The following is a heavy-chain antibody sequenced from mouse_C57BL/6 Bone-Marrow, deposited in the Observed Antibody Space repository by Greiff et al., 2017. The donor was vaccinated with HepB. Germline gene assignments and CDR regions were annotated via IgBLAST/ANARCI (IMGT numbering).Heavy chain of an antibody. Sequence: QVQLKQPGAELVKPGASVKVSCKASGYTFTSYWMHWVKQRPGQGLEWIGRIHPSDSDTNYNQKFKGKATLTVDKSSSTAYMQLSSLTSEDSAVYYCAIGGYGNWFAYWGQGTLVTVSA. CDR2: IHPSDSDT. D-gene: IGHD2-10*02. CDR1: GYTFTSYW. CDR3: AIGGYGNWFAY. J-gene: IGHJ3*01. V-gene: IGHV1-74*01.